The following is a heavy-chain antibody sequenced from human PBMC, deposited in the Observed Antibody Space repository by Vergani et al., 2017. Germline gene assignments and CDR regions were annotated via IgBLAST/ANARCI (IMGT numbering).Heavy chain of an antibody. CDR2: IYYSGST. Sequence: QLQLHESGPGLVKPSETLSLTCTVSGGSISSSSSYLGWIRQPPGKGLEWIGRIYYSGSTYYNPSLKSRVTISVDTSKNQFSLKLRSVTAADTAVYYSASHLYCGGDCYSGGMDVWGQGTTVTVSS. CDR1: GGSISSSSSY. V-gene: IGHV4-39*07. J-gene: IGHJ6*02. D-gene: IGHD2-21*02. CDR3: ASHLYCGGDCYSGGMDV.